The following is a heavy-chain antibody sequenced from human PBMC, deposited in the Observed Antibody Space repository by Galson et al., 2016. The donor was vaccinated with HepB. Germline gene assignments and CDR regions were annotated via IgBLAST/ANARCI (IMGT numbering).Heavy chain of an antibody. Sequence: SETLSLTCSVSGASASSHYWGWIRQPPGKGLEWIGSMYYSGSTNYNPSLKSRVSMSIDTPKNQFSVKLNSVTAADTAIYFCARSRDGYAVKGLGSPYYSYMDVWGKGTTVTVSS. CDR3: ARSRDGYAVKGLGSPYYSYMDV. J-gene: IGHJ6*03. CDR2: MYYSGST. V-gene: IGHV4-39*07. D-gene: IGHD2-8*01. CDR1: GASASSHY.